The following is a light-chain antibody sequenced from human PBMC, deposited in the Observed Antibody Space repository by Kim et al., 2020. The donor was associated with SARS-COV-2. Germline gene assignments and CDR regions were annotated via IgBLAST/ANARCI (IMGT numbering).Light chain of an antibody. V-gene: IGLV3-19*01. CDR3: NSRDSSGNHLM. J-gene: IGLJ3*02. Sequence: ALGQKVRRTCQGDSLRSYYASWYQQKPGQAPVLVIYGKNNRPSGIPDRFSGSSSGNTASLTITGAQAEDEADYYCNSRDSSGNHLMFGGGTQLTVL. CDR1: SLRSYY. CDR2: GKN.